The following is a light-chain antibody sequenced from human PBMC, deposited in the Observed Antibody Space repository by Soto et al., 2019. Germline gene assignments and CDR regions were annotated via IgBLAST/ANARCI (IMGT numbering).Light chain of an antibody. Sequence: EIVLTQSPATLSLSPGERATLSCRASQSIATFLTWYPQKPCQPPRLLIYDASKKATGIPARFSGSGSGTDFSLTISSLEPDDFAIYYCQQRTNWHPTHTFGQGTKLEIK. CDR3: QQRTNWHPTHT. CDR1: QSIATF. CDR2: DAS. J-gene: IGKJ2*01. V-gene: IGKV3-11*01.